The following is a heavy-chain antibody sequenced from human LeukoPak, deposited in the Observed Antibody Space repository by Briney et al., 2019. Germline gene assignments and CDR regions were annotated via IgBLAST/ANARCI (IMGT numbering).Heavy chain of an antibody. D-gene: IGHD3-16*01. V-gene: IGHV3-48*01. Sequence: PGEPLSLSFAASGFTFSSYSMNWVRKAQGRGLEWVSYITGSGSTMYYADSVKGRFTISRDNAKNSLYLQMNYVRAGDTAIYYCAYTNHLTYWGQGTLVTVSS. CDR3: AYTNHLTY. J-gene: IGHJ4*02. CDR2: ITGSGSTM. CDR1: GFTFSSYS.